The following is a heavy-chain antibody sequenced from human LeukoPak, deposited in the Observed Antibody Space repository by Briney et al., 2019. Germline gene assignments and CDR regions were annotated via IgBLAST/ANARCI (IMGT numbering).Heavy chain of an antibody. D-gene: IGHD6-13*01. CDR2: ISAYNGNT. J-gene: IGHJ5*02. V-gene: IGHV1-18*01. CDR1: GYTFTSYG. Sequence: EASVKVSCKASGYTFTSYGISWVRQAPGQGLEWMGWISAYNGNTNYAQKLQGRVTMTRDTSTTTVYMELSSLRSEDTAVYYCAREPLLIAAPGRAWFDPWGQGTLVTVSS. CDR3: AREPLLIAAPGRAWFDP.